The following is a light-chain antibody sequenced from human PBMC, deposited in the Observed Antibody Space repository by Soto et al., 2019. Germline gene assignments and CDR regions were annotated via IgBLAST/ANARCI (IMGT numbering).Light chain of an antibody. Sequence: IVLTQSPATLSTSPGERVTLSCRASENVSTNLAWHQHRPGQPPRVLLYGSSTSATGIPATFSGSVSRTEFTLTISSLQSEDSAVYYCQQYNNWAFSFGGGTRVEIK. CDR3: QQYNNWAFS. CDR1: ENVSTN. CDR2: GSS. J-gene: IGKJ4*01. V-gene: IGKV3D-15*01.